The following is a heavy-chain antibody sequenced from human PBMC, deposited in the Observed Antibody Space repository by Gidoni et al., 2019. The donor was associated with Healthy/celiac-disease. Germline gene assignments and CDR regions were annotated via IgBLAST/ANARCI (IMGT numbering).Heavy chain of an antibody. V-gene: IGHV4-34*01. D-gene: IGHD3-22*01. CDR2: INHSGST. CDR3: ARGPRRYYDSSGGIDY. J-gene: IGHJ4*02. Sequence: QVQLQQWGAGLLKPSETLSLTCAVYGGSFSGYYWSWIRQPPGTGLEWIGEINHSGSTNYNPSLKRRVTISVDTSKNQFSLKLSSVTAADTAVYYCARGPRRYYDSSGGIDYWGQGTLVTVSS. CDR1: GGSFSGYY.